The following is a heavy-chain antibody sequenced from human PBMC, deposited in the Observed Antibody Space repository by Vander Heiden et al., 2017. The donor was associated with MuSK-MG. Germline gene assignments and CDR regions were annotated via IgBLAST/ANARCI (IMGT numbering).Heavy chain of an antibody. CDR1: GVTVPSNY. CDR2: IYRSGET. J-gene: IGHJ4*02. CDR3: ARGAVINYFDY. Sequence: AQLVQSGGGLVQPGGSLRLPCAASGVTVPSNYLSWVRQAPGKGLEWVSVIYRSGETYYADSVKDRFTISRDSSMNTLYLQMNSLRAEDTAIYFCARGAVINYFDYWGQGTLVTVSS. V-gene: IGHV3-66*01. D-gene: IGHD2-21*01.